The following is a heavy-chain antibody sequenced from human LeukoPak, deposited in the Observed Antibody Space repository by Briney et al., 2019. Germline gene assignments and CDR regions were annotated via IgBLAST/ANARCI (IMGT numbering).Heavy chain of an antibody. CDR3: ARGGRTYGNY. Sequence: SETLSLTCAVYGGSFSGYYWSWIRQPPGKGLEWIGEINHSGSTNYNPSLKSRVTISVDTSKNQFSLKLSSVTAADTAVYYCARGGRTYGNYWGQGTLVTVSS. CDR2: INHSGST. CDR1: GGSFSGYY. D-gene: IGHD3-10*01. J-gene: IGHJ4*02. V-gene: IGHV4-34*01.